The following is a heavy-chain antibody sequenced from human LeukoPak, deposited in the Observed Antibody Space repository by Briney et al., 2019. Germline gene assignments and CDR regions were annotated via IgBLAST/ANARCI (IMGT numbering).Heavy chain of an antibody. J-gene: IGHJ5*02. CDR3: ARDSRITIFGVVIRNNWFDP. CDR2: ISSSSSYI. CDR1: GFTFSDYA. D-gene: IGHD3-3*01. V-gene: IGHV3-21*01. Sequence: PGGSLRLSCVASGFTFSDYAMNRVRQAPGKGLEWVSSISSSSSYIYYADSVKGRFTISRDNAKNSLYLQMNSLRAEDTAVYYCARDSRITIFGVVIRNNWFDPWGQGTLVTVSS.